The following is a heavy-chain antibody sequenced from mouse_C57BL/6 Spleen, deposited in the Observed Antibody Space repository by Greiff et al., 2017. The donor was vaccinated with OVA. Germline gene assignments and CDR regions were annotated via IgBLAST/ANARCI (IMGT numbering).Heavy chain of an antibody. CDR2: IDPSDSYT. D-gene: IGHD3-1*01. V-gene: IGHV1-69*01. CDR1: GYTFTSYW. CDR3: ARWGSGYFDY. Sequence: QVQLQQPGAELVMPGASVKLSCKASGYTFTSYWMHWVKQRPGQGLEWIGEIDPSDSYTNYNQKFKGKSTLTVDKSSSTAYMQLSSLTSEDSAVYYGARWGSGYFDYWGQGTTLTVSS. J-gene: IGHJ2*01.